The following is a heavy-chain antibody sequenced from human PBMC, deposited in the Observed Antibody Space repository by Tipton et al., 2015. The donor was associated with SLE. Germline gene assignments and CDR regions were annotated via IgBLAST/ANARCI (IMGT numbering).Heavy chain of an antibody. CDR1: GFTFSSYA. D-gene: IGHD6-19*01. CDR2: ISSNGGST. J-gene: IGHJ4*02. V-gene: IGHV3-64*02. CDR3: AHQPGIAVAGPDY. Sequence: GSLRLSCAASGFTFSSYAMHWVRQAPGKGLEYVSAISSNGGSTYYADSVKGRFTISRDNSKNTLYLQMNSLRAEDTAVYYCAHQPGIAVAGPDYWGQGTLVTVSS.